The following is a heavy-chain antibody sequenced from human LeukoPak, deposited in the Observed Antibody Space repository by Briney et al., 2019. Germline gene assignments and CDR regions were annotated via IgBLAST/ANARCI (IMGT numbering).Heavy chain of an antibody. Sequence: GGSLRLSCAASGLTFSSCAMRWVRQAPGKGLEWVSSISGNGNRTYFADSVKGRFTISRDNSKSTLYLQMNSLRAEDTAVYYCARVSRDSSGFSLSDSWGQGTLVTVSS. J-gene: IGHJ4*02. CDR2: ISGNGNRT. V-gene: IGHV3-23*01. CDR3: ARVSRDSSGFSLSDS. D-gene: IGHD3-22*01. CDR1: GLTFSSCA.